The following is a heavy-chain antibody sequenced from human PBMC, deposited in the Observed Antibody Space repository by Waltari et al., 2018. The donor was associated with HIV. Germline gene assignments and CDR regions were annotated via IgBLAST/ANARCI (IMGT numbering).Heavy chain of an antibody. J-gene: IGHJ4*02. CDR1: GFTFSSYG. CDR2: IWYDGSNK. D-gene: IGHD3-10*01. V-gene: IGHV3-33*01. CDR3: ARRFDGSGSQLFDY. Sequence: QVQLVESGGGVVQPGRSLRLSCAASGFTFSSYGMHWVRQAPGKGLEWVAVIWYDGSNKYYADAVKGRFTISRDNSKNTLYLQMNSLRAEDTAVYYCARRFDGSGSQLFDYWGQGTLVTVSS.